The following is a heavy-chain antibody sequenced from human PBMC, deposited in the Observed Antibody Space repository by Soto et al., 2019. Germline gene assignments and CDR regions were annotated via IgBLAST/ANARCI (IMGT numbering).Heavy chain of an antibody. CDR3: ARFTGGDSSGCFDY. CDR1: GFTFGNNG. Sequence: PGGSLRLSCAASGFTFGNNGMHLVRQAPGKGLEWVAVIWFDGSKDYYVDSVKGRFTISRDNSENTLFLQMNSLRTDDTAVYFCARFTGGDSSGCFDYWGQGTLVTV. D-gene: IGHD3-22*01. V-gene: IGHV3-33*01. CDR2: IWFDGSKD. J-gene: IGHJ4*02.